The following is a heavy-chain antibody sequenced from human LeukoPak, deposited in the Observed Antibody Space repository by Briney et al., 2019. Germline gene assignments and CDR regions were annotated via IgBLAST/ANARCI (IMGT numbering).Heavy chain of an antibody. CDR3: AREAGWGRKYSYGLGRRYYFDY. Sequence: GGSLRLSCAASGFTFSSYSMNWVRQAPGKGLEWVSSISSSSSYIYYADSVKGRFTISRGNAKNSLYLQMNSLRAEDTAVYYCAREAGWGRKYSYGLGRRYYFDYWGQGTLVTVSS. V-gene: IGHV3-21*01. J-gene: IGHJ4*02. CDR1: GFTFSSYS. CDR2: ISSSSSYI. D-gene: IGHD5-18*01.